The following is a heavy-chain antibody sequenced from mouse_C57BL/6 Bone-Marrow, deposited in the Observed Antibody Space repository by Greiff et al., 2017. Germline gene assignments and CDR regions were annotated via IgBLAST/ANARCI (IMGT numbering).Heavy chain of an antibody. D-gene: IGHD1-1*01. V-gene: IGHV14-4*01. CDR1: GFNIKGDY. CDR3: TTYYYGSSSADY. J-gene: IGHJ2*01. Sequence: EVKLVESGAELVRPGASVKLSCTASGFNIKGDYLHWVQQRPEQGLEWIGGIDPANGDTEYAAKFPGQATITADTSSNTAYLQLSSLTTEDTAVYDCTTYYYGSSSADYWGQGTTLTVSS. CDR2: IDPANGDT.